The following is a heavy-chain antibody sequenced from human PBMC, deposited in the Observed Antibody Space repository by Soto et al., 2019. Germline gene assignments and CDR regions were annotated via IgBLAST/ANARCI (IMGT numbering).Heavy chain of an antibody. CDR3: TTDLTIVVVTATSLNWFDP. J-gene: IGHJ5*02. D-gene: IGHD2-21*02. V-gene: IGHV3-15*07. CDR1: GFTFSNAW. CDR2: IKSKTDGGTT. Sequence: GGSLRLSCAASGFTFSNAWMNWVRQAPGKGLEWVGRIKSKTDGGTTDYAAPVKGRFTISRDDSKNTLYLQMNSLKTEDTAVYYCTTDLTIVVVTATSLNWFDPWGQGTLVTVSS.